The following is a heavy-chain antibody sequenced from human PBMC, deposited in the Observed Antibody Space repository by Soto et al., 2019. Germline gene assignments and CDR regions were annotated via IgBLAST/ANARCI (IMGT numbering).Heavy chain of an antibody. J-gene: IGHJ5*02. Sequence: ASVKVSCKASGYSFTSYGINWVRQATGQGLEWMGWMNPNSGNAGYAQKFQGRVTMTRNISISTAYMELSSLRSEDTAVYYCARRPTVTTRSSWFDPWCQGTLVTVSS. V-gene: IGHV1-8*01. CDR1: GYSFTSYG. D-gene: IGHD4-17*01. CDR3: ARRPTVTTRSSWFDP. CDR2: MNPNSGNA.